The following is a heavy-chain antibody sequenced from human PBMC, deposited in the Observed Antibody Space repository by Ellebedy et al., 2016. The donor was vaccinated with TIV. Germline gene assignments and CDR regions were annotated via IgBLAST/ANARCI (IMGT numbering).Heavy chain of an antibody. D-gene: IGHD6-13*01. V-gene: IGHV1-18*01. Sequence: AASVKVSCKASGYTFMSYSIAWVRQAPGQGLEWMGWVSGYNGNTNYAQKVQGRVTMTTDTSTNTAYMELRSLTSHDTAVYFCARTSRYAYSSSCDYWGQGTLVTVSS. CDR2: VSGYNGNT. CDR1: GYTFMSYS. J-gene: IGHJ4*02. CDR3: ARTSRYAYSSSCDY.